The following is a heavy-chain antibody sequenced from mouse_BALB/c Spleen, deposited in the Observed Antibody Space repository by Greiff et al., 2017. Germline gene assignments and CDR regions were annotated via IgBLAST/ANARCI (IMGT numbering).Heavy chain of an antibody. CDR2: FNPGSGGT. J-gene: IGHJ4*01. Sequence: QVQLQQSGAELVRPGTSVKVSCKASGYAFTNYLRAWVKQRPGQGLEWIGVFNPGSGGTNYNEKFKGEATLTADKSSSTAYMQLSSLTSDDSAVYFCARSAYSDPYSGMDYWGQGTSVTVSS. CDR3: ARSAYSDPYSGMDY. V-gene: IGHV1-54*01. D-gene: IGHD2-10*01. CDR1: GYAFTNYL.